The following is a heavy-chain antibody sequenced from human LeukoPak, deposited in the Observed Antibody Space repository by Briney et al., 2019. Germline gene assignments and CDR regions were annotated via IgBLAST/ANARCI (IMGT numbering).Heavy chain of an antibody. Sequence: GASVKVSCKASGGTFSSYAISWVRQAPGQGLEWMGRIIPILGIANYAQKFQGRVTITADKSTSTAYMELSSLRSEDTAVYYCASPRDYYGSGSPGGNDAFDIWGQGTMVTVSS. D-gene: IGHD3-10*01. J-gene: IGHJ3*02. CDR1: GGTFSSYA. CDR2: IIPILGIA. V-gene: IGHV1-69*04. CDR3: ASPRDYYGSGSPGGNDAFDI.